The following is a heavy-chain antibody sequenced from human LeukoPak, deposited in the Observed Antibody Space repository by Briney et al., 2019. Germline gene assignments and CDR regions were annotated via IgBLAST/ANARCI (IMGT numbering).Heavy chain of an antibody. CDR3: ARDGRGYTYGNDF. V-gene: IGHV3-7*03. D-gene: IGHD5-18*01. J-gene: IGHJ4*02. CDR1: GFTFSTYW. Sequence: GGSLRLSCAASGFTFSTYWMSWVRQAPGKGLEWMANIKQDGSEKYYVDSVKGRFTISRDNAKKSLFLQMNSLRAEDTAVYYCARDGRGYTYGNDFWGQGTLVTVSS. CDR2: IKQDGSEK.